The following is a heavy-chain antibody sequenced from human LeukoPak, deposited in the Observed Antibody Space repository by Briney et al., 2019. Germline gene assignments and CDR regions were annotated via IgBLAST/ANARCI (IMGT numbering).Heavy chain of an antibody. CDR3: ARRQTYFDY. Sequence: SETLSLTCTVSGGSISPYFWSWIRQSPGKGLEWIGYIYNDGSTKYNPPLKSRVTISADTSKRQFSLNLRSVTAADTAVYYCARRQTYFDYWGQGTLVTVSS. CDR1: GGSISPYF. CDR2: IYNDGST. J-gene: IGHJ4*02. V-gene: IGHV4-4*09.